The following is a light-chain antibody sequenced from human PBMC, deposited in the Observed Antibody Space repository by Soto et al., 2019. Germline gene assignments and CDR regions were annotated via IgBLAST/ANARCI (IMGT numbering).Light chain of an antibody. Sequence: QSVLTQPASVSGSPGQSITISCTGTSSDVGGYNYVSWYQQHPGKAPKLMIYDVSNRPSGVSNRFSGSNSGNTASLTISGLRVELVFDNYTTSYRSSSPSLCVSGPGTRV. CDR2: DVS. V-gene: IGLV2-14*01. J-gene: IGLJ1*01. CDR1: SSDVGGYNY. CDR3: TSYRSSSPSLCV.